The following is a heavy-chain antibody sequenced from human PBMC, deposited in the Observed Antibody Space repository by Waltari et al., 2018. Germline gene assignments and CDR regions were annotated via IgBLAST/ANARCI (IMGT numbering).Heavy chain of an antibody. CDR2: IYYSGSN. Sequence: QVQLQESGPGLVKPSQTLSLTCTVSGGSISSGDYYWSWIRQPPGKGLEWIGYIYYSGSNYYNPSLKSRVTISVDTSKNQFSLKLSSVTAADTAVYYWARGGERWGDYYYYMDVWGKGTTVTISS. D-gene: IGHD1-1*01. CDR1: GGSISSGDYY. CDR3: ARGGERWGDYYYYMDV. V-gene: IGHV4-30-4*08. J-gene: IGHJ6*03.